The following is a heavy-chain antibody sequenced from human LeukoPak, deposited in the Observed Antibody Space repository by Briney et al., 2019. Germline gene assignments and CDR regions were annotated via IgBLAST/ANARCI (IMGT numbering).Heavy chain of an antibody. CDR1: GFTFSDYY. CDR2: ISSSGSTI. CDR3: AREYNCGGDCMTFDI. Sequence: PGGSLRLSCAASGFTFSDYYMSWIRQAPGRGLEWVSYISSSGSTIYYADSVKGRFTISRDNAKNSLYLQMNSLRAEDTAAYYCAREYNCGGDCMTFDIWGQGTMVTVSS. D-gene: IGHD2-21*02. J-gene: IGHJ3*02. V-gene: IGHV3-11*01.